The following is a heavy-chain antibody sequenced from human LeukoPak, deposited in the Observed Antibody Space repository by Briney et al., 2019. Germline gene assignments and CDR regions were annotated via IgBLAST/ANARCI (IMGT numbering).Heavy chain of an antibody. Sequence: ASVKVSCKSSGYIFTSYGISWVRQAPGQGLEWMGWISGYNGNTNYGQKFQGRVIMTTDTSTSTAYMELRSLRSDDTAVYYCARDSRRLVKNTIYYYYYMDVWGKGTTVTVSS. CDR3: ARDSRRLVKNTIYYYYYMDV. CDR1: GYIFTSYG. CDR2: ISGYNGNT. V-gene: IGHV1-18*01. J-gene: IGHJ6*03. D-gene: IGHD3-22*01.